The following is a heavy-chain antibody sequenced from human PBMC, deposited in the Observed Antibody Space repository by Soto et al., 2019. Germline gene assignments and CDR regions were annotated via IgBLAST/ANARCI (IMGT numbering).Heavy chain of an antibody. D-gene: IGHD5-12*01. V-gene: IGHV3-23*01. CDR3: AKDGLEWLRLYSYFDY. Sequence: PGGSLRLSCAASGFTFTSYAMSWVRQAPGKGLEWVSAISGSGGSTYYADSVKGRFTISRDNSKNTLYLQMNSLRAEDTAVYYCAKDGLEWLRLYSYFDYWGQGTLVTVSS. CDR1: GFTFTSYA. J-gene: IGHJ4*02. CDR2: ISGSGGST.